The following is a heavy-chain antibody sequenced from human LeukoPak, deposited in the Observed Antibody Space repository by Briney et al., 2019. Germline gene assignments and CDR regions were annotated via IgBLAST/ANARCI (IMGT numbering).Heavy chain of an antibody. J-gene: IGHJ4*02. V-gene: IGHV1-2*02. CDR1: GYTFTGYY. D-gene: IGHD4-17*01. CDR2: IIPNSGGT. Sequence: ASVKVSCKASGYTFTGYYMHWVRQAPGQGLEWMGWIIPNSGGTNSVQKFQNRVTMTRDTSVSTAYMELSRLRSDDTAVYYFARVAFDYVDGFVYWGQGTLVTVSS. CDR3: ARVAFDYVDGFVY.